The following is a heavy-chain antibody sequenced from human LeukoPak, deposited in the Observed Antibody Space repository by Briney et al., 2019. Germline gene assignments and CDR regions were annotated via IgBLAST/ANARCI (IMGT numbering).Heavy chain of an antibody. CDR3: VKGFDTAMAYFDY. Sequence: GGSLRLSCSASGFTFSSYAMHWVRQAPGKGLEYVSSISSNGGRTYYADSVKGRFTISRDNSKNTLYLQMSSLRAEDTAVYYCVKGFDTAMAYFDYWDQGTLVTVSS. CDR1: GFTFSSYA. V-gene: IGHV3-64D*09. CDR2: ISSNGGRT. D-gene: IGHD5-18*01. J-gene: IGHJ4*02.